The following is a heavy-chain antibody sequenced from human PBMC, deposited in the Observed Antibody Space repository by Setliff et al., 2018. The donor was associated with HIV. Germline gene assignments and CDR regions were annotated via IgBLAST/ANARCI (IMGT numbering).Heavy chain of an antibody. Sequence: GASVKVSCKASGYTFTSYAMNWVRQAPGQGLEWMGWINTNTGNPTYAQGFTGRFVFSLDTSVSTAYLQISSLKAEDTAVYYCAREGASVTLETNAFDIWGQGTMVTVSS. D-gene: IGHD4-17*01. V-gene: IGHV7-4-1*02. J-gene: IGHJ3*02. CDR3: AREGASVTLETNAFDI. CDR1: GYTFTSYA. CDR2: INTNTGNP.